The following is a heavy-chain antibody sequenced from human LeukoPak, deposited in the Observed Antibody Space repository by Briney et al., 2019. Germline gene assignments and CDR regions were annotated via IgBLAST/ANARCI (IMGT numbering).Heavy chain of an antibody. Sequence: GSLRLSCAVSGFTFSDYNMNWVRQPPGKGLEWISYISTGGDTKYYADSVRGRFTISSDNAKKSLYLQMNSLRVEDTAVYYCARGPPLFAPWGQGTLVTVSS. V-gene: IGHV3-48*01. CDR1: GFTFSDYN. J-gene: IGHJ5*02. CDR2: ISTGGDTK. CDR3: ARGPPLFAP.